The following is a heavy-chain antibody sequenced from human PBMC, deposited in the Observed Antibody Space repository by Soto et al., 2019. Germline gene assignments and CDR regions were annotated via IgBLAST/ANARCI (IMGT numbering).Heavy chain of an antibody. D-gene: IGHD3-16*01. V-gene: IGHV4-59*01. Sequence: PSETLSLTCTVSGGSISSYYWSWIRQPPGKGLEWIGYIYYSGSTNYNPSLKSRVTISVDTSKNQFSLKLSSVTAADTAVYYCAREADYDYIWGSPDAFDIWGQGTMVTVSS. CDR2: IYYSGST. CDR3: AREADYDYIWGSPDAFDI. CDR1: GGSISSYY. J-gene: IGHJ3*02.